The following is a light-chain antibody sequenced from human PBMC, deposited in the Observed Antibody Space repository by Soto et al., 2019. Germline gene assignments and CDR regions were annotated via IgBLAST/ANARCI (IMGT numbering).Light chain of an antibody. Sequence: ESVLTQSPGTLSLSPGGRAALSCRASQSVSSNLAWYQQKPGQAPRLLIYGASTRATGIPARFSGSGSGTEFTLTINSLQSEDFAVYYCQQHNSWPRTFGQGTKVDI. V-gene: IGKV3-15*01. CDR1: QSVSSN. CDR2: GAS. J-gene: IGKJ1*01. CDR3: QQHNSWPRT.